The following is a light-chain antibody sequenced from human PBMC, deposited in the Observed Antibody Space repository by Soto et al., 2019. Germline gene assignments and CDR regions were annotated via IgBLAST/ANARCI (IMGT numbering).Light chain of an antibody. CDR2: DAS. J-gene: IGKJ4*01. CDR3: QQYDNLPPLT. CDR1: QDISNY. V-gene: IGKV1-33*01. Sequence: DIQMTQSPSSLSASVGDRVTITCQASQDISNYLNWYQQKPGKAPKLLIYDASKLETGVPSRFSGSGSGTDFTCTTSSLQPEDIATYYCQQYDNLPPLTFGGGTKVEIK.